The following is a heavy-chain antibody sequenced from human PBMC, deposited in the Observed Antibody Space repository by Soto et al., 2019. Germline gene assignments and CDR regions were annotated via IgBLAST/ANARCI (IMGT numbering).Heavy chain of an antibody. Sequence: ASVKVSCKASGYTFTSYGISWVRQAPGQGLEWMGWISAYNGNTNYAQKLQGRVTMTRDTSTSTVYMELSSLRSEDTAVYYCARQARLFGVSWFDPWGQGTLVTVSS. CDR1: GYTFTSYG. J-gene: IGHJ5*02. CDR3: ARQARLFGVSWFDP. V-gene: IGHV1-18*04. CDR2: ISAYNGNT. D-gene: IGHD3-10*01.